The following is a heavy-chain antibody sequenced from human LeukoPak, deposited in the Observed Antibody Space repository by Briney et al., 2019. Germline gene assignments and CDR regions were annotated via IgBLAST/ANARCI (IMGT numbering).Heavy chain of an antibody. Sequence: ASVKVSCKASGYTFTSYYMHWVRQAPRQGLEWMGIINPSGGSTSYAQKFQGRVTMTRDTSTSTVYMELSSLRSEDTAVYYCARDLLWFGELFEIDYWGQGTLVTVSS. D-gene: IGHD3-10*01. CDR3: ARDLLWFGELFEIDY. CDR1: GYTFTSYY. CDR2: INPSGGST. J-gene: IGHJ4*02. V-gene: IGHV1-46*01.